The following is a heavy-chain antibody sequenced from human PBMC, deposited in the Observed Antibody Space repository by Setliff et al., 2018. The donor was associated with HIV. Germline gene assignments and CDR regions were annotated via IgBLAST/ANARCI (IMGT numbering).Heavy chain of an antibody. Sequence: ASVKVSCKPSGYTFTTYGLSWVRQAPGQGLEWMGWISTYSDETSSSQNLQGRLTMTTDTSTGTAYMELSSLRSDDTAVYYCARGPYSGSYGEFDYWGQGTLVTVSS. D-gene: IGHD1-26*01. CDR1: GYTFTTYG. J-gene: IGHJ4*02. CDR2: ISTYSDET. CDR3: ARGPYSGSYGEFDY. V-gene: IGHV1-18*01.